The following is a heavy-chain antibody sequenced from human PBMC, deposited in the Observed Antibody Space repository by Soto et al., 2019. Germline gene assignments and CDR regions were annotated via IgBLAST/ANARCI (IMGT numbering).Heavy chain of an antibody. J-gene: IGHJ3*02. D-gene: IGHD3-3*01. CDR1: GFTFSSYS. Sequence: GGSLRLSCAASGFTFSSYSMNWVRQAPGKGLEWVSYISSSSSTIYYADSVKGRFTISRDNAKNSLYLQMNSLRAEDTAVYYCARDSRFLEWLSPRDAFDIWGQGTMVTVSS. CDR3: ARDSRFLEWLSPRDAFDI. CDR2: ISSSSSTI. V-gene: IGHV3-48*01.